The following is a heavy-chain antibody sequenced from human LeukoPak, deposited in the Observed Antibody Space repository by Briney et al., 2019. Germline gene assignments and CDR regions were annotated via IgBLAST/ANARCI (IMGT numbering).Heavy chain of an antibody. CDR3: ARDTGYCSSTSCYTFDY. V-gene: IGHV1-69*04. D-gene: IGHD2-2*02. Sequence: SAKVSCKASGGTFSSYAISWVRQAPGQGLEWMGRIIPILGIANYAQKFQGGVTITADKSTSTAYMELSSLRSEDTAVYYCARDTGYCSSTSCYTFDYWGQGTLVTVSS. J-gene: IGHJ4*02. CDR2: IIPILGIA. CDR1: GGTFSSYA.